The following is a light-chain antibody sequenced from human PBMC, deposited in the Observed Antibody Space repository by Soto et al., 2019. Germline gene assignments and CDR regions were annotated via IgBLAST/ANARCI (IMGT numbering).Light chain of an antibody. V-gene: IGKV3D-20*02. CDR1: QSVSSSY. Sequence: EIVLTQSPGTLSLSPGERATLSCRASQSVSSSYLAWYQQKPGQAPRLLIYGASSRATGIPDRFSGSGSETDFTLTISSLEPEDFEVYYCQQRSNWPRETFGQGTKLEIK. J-gene: IGKJ2*01. CDR3: QQRSNWPRET. CDR2: GAS.